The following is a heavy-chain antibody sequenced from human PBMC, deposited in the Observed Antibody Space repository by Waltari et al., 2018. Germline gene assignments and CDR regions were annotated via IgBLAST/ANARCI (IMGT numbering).Heavy chain of an antibody. V-gene: IGHV4-59*01. D-gene: IGHD6-6*01. CDR3: ARGGSSDNYYYYYYMDV. Sequence: QVQLQESGSGLVKPSETLSLTCTVSGGSISSYYWSWIRQPPGKGLDGIGYIYYSGSTNYNPSLKSRVTISVDTSKNQFSLKLSSVTAADTAVYYCARGGSSDNYYYYYYMDVWGKGTTVTVSS. CDR1: GGSISSYY. J-gene: IGHJ6*03. CDR2: IYYSGST.